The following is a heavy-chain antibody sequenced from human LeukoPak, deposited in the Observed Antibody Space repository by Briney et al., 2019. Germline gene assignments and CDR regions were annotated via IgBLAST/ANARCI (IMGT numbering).Heavy chain of an antibody. CDR3: ARAGTPDYYYYMDV. CDR2: IYYSGST. V-gene: IGHV4-59*01. CDR1: GGSISSYY. J-gene: IGHJ6*03. Sequence: KPSETLSLTCTVSGGSISSYYWSWIRQPPGKGLEWIGYIYYSGSTNYNPSFKSRVTISVDTSKNQFSLKLSSVTAADTAVYYCARAGTPDYYYYMDVWGKGTTVTVSS. D-gene: IGHD1-14*01.